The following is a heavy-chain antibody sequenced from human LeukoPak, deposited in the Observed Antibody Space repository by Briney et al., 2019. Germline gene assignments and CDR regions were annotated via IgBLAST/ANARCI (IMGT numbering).Heavy chain of an antibody. V-gene: IGHV1-18*04. D-gene: IGHD4-17*01. CDR3: AGYGEFWDWYFDL. CDR1: GYTFTGYY. J-gene: IGHJ2*01. CDR2: ISAYNGNT. Sequence: ASVKVSCKAPGYTFTGYYMHWVRQAPGQGLEWMGWISAYNGNTNYAQKLQGRVTMTTDTSTSTAYMELRSLRSDDTAVYYCAGYGEFWDWYFDLWGRGTPVTVSP.